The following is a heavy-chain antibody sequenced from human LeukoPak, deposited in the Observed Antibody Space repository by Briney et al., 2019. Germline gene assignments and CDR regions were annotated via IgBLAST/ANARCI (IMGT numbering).Heavy chain of an antibody. J-gene: IGHJ3*02. D-gene: IGHD6-6*01. CDR3: ARVASSSSDDAFDI. Sequence: SETLSLTCTVSGGSISSGYYCWSWIRQPPGKGLEWIGYIYYTGSTYYNPSLKSRVTISVDTSKNQFSLKLSSVTAADTAVYYCARVASSSSDDAFDIWGQGTMVTVSS. CDR2: IYYTGST. CDR1: GGSISSGYYC. V-gene: IGHV4-30-4*08.